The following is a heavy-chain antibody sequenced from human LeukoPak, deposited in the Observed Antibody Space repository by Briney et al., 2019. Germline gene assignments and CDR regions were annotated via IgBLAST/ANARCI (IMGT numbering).Heavy chain of an antibody. Sequence: GASLQISCKGSGYSFTNYWIGWVRQMPGKGLEWMGIIYPGDSDPRYSPSFQGQVTISADKSISTAYLQWSSLKASDTAMYYCARLDILTGSPFDYWGQGTLVTVSP. CDR1: GYSFTNYW. CDR3: ARLDILTGSPFDY. J-gene: IGHJ4*02. V-gene: IGHV5-51*01. D-gene: IGHD3-9*01. CDR2: IYPGDSDP.